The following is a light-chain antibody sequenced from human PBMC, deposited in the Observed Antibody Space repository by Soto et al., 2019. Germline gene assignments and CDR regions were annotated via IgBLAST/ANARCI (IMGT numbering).Light chain of an antibody. CDR3: QQFGSSPGFT. CDR2: GAS. CDR1: QNINSRH. Sequence: EIVLTQSPGTLSLSPGERATLSCRASQNINSRHFAWYQQKPGQAPRLLIYGASSRATGIPDRFSGSGSGTDFTLTISRLEPEDFAVYYCQQFGSSPGFTFGPGTKVDIK. J-gene: IGKJ3*01. V-gene: IGKV3-20*01.